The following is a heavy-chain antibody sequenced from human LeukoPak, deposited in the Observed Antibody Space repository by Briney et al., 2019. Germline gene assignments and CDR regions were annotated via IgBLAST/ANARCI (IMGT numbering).Heavy chain of an antibody. CDR1: GFTFSSYS. V-gene: IGHV3-21*01. Sequence: GGSLRLSCAASGFTFSSYSMTWVRQAPGKGLEWVSSISSSNSSIYYADSVKGRFTISRDNAKNSLYLQMNSLRVEDTAVYYCVRDGNYDLDVWGQGTTVTVSS. J-gene: IGHJ6*02. D-gene: IGHD3-3*01. CDR2: ISSSNSSI. CDR3: VRDGNYDLDV.